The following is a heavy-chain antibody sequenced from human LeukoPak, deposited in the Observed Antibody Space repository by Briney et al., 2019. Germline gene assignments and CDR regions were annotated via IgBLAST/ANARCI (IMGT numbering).Heavy chain of an antibody. D-gene: IGHD6-19*01. J-gene: IGHJ4*02. CDR1: GFTVSDNY. Sequence: GGSLRLSCAASGFTVSDNYMSWVRQAPGKGLEWVSIIYSGDNAYYADSVKGRFTISRHNSKNMLYLQMNSLGAEDTAVYYCAGGYSSGWYTLHWGQGTLVTVSS. V-gene: IGHV3-53*04. CDR2: IYSGDNA. CDR3: AGGYSSGWYTLH.